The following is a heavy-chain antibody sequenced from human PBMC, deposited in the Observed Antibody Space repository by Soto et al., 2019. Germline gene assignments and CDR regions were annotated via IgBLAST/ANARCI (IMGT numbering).Heavy chain of an antibody. J-gene: IGHJ6*02. V-gene: IGHV3-9*02. CDR3: VKDMAPGGADV. CDR1: GTTSTDYG. Sequence: GGSLRLSCEVSGTTSTDYGMHWVRQAPGKGLEWVSGVLGDNGQIGYADSVKGRFTSSRDNARHFLYLQMNSLTVEDTALYYCVKDMAPGGADVWGQGTAVTVSS. CDR2: VLGDNGQI. D-gene: IGHD3-16*01.